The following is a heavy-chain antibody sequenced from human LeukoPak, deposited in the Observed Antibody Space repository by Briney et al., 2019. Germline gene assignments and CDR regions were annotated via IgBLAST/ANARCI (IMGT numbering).Heavy chain of an antibody. J-gene: IGHJ4*02. CDR2: ISGSGVTT. V-gene: IGHV3-23*01. Sequence: PGGSLRLSCAASGFTFSNYGMSWVRQAPGKGLEWVSAISGSGVTTYYADSVKGRFTISRDNSMHTLYLQMNSLRAEDTAVYYCSKWKAIVLVPAARSPIDYWGQGTLVTVSS. D-gene: IGHD2-2*01. CDR3: SKWKAIVLVPAARSPIDY. CDR1: GFTFSNYG.